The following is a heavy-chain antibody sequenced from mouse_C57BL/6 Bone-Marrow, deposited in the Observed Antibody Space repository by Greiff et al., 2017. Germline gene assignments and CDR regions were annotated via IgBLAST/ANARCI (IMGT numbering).Heavy chain of an antibody. CDR1: GFTFSDYY. CDR3: ARAHYYGSSYGYCDV. D-gene: IGHD1-1*01. V-gene: IGHV5-16*01. CDR2: INYDGSST. Sequence: EVHLVESEGGLVQPGSSMKLSCTASGFTFSDYYMAWVRQVPETGLEWVANINYDGSSTYYLDSLKSRFIISRDNAKNILYLQMSSLKSEDTATYYCARAHYYGSSYGYCDVWGTGTTVTVSS. J-gene: IGHJ1*03.